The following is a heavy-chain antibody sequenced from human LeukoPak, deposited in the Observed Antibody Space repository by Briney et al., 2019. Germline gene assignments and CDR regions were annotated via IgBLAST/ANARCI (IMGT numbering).Heavy chain of an antibody. J-gene: IGHJ3*02. V-gene: IGHV3-53*01. D-gene: IGHD3-22*01. CDR2: IYSGGST. CDR3: AREQHDSSANDAFDI. Sequence: QPGGSLRLSCAASGFTVSSNYMSWVRQAPGKGLEWVSVIYSGGSTYYADSVKGRFTISRDNSKNTLYLQMNSLRAEDTAVYYCAREQHDSSANDAFDIWGQGTTVTVSS. CDR1: GFTVSSNY.